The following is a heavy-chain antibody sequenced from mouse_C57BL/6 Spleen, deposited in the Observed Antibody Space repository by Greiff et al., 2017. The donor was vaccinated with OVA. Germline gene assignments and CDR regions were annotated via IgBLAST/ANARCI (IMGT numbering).Heavy chain of an antibody. J-gene: IGHJ3*01. CDR1: GYTFTSYT. CDR3: ARVDGYDGDWFAY. D-gene: IGHD2-2*01. Sequence: VQLVESGAELARPGASVKLSCKASGYTFTSYTMHWVKQRPGQGLEWIGYINPSSGYTKYNQKFKDKATLTADKSSSTAYMQLSSLTSEDSAVYYCARVDGYDGDWFAYWGQGTLVTVSA. V-gene: IGHV1-4*01. CDR2: INPSSGYT.